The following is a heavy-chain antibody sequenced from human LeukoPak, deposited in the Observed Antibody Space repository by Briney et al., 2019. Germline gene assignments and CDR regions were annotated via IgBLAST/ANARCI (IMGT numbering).Heavy chain of an antibody. J-gene: IGHJ4*02. V-gene: IGHV3-23*01. CDR1: GFTFNSYA. D-gene: IGHD2-15*01. CDR3: ARGGYCSGASCYRFDW. Sequence: GGSLRLSCAASGFTFNSYAMTWVRRAPGKGLEWVSSVTTSGGNTYYADSVKGRFTISRDNSKNTLYLQMNSLRAEDTAVYYCARGGYCSGASCYRFDWWGQGTLVTVSS. CDR2: VTTSGGNT.